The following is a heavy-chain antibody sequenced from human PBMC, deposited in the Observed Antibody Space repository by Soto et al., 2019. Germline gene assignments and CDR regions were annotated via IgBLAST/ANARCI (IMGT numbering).Heavy chain of an antibody. D-gene: IGHD3-16*02. J-gene: IGHJ6*02. V-gene: IGHV1-69*01. CDR2: IIPIFGTA. Sequence: QVQLVQSGAEVKKPGSSVKVSCKASGGTFSSYAISWVRQAPGQGLEWMGGIIPIFGTANYAQKFQGRVTITADESTSTAYMELSSLRSEDTAVYYCARAMGDMITCGGVISGMWYYYGMDVWGQGTTVTVSS. CDR3: ARAMGDMITCGGVISGMWYYYGMDV. CDR1: GGTFSSYA.